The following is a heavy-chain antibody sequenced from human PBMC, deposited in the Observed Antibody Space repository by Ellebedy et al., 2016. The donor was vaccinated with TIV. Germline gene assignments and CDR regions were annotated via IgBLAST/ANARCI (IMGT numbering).Heavy chain of an antibody. CDR1: GYSFTSYW. CDR3: ARVNSGNYIPLYGMDV. V-gene: IGHV5-10-1*01. Sequence: GESLKISCKGSGYSFTSYWIRWVRQMPGKGLEWMGRIDPSDSFIKYNPSFQGHVTISADKSIITAYLQWSSLKASDSGIYYCARVNSGNYIPLYGMDVWGQGTTVTVSS. J-gene: IGHJ6*02. CDR2: IDPSDSFI. D-gene: IGHD1-26*01.